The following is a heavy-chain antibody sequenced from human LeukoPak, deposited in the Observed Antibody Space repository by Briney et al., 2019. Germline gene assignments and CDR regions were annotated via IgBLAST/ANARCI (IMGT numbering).Heavy chain of an antibody. CDR2: IRYDGRNK. Sequence: GGSLRLSCAPSGLTFSSYGMHWVRQAPLKGLEWVAFIRYDGRNKYYADSVKGRFTISRDNAKTSLYLQMNSLRAEDTAVYYCARATDYFDYWGQGTLVTVSS. CDR3: ARATDYFDY. V-gene: IGHV3-30*02. J-gene: IGHJ4*02. CDR1: GLTFSSYG.